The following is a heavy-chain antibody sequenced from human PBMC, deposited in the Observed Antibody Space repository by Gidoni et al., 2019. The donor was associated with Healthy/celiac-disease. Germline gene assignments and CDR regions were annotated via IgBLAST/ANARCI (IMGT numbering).Heavy chain of an antibody. D-gene: IGHD4-17*01. J-gene: IGHJ4*02. Sequence: QLQLQESGPGLVKPSETLSLPCTVSGGSISSSSYYWGWIRQPPGKGLEWIGSIYYSGSTYYNPSLKSRVTISVDTSKNQFSLKLSSVTAADTAVYYCARRTTTVTTYFDYWGQGTLVTVSS. CDR3: ARRTTTVTTYFDY. CDR1: GGSISSSSYY. CDR2: IYYSGST. V-gene: IGHV4-39*01.